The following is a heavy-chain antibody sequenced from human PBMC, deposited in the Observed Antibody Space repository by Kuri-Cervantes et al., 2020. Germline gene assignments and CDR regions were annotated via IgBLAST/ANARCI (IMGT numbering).Heavy chain of an antibody. CDR3: ARGPGGYSYGYAAGPRNY. CDR2: IYYSGST. Sequence: SETLSLTCTVSGGSISSYYWSWIRQPPGKGLEWIGYIYYSGSTNYNPSLKSRVTISVDTSKNQFSLKLSSVTAADTAVYYCARGPGGYSYGYAAGPRNYWGQGTLVTVSS. V-gene: IGHV4-59*01. D-gene: IGHD5-18*01. CDR1: GGSISSYY. J-gene: IGHJ4*02.